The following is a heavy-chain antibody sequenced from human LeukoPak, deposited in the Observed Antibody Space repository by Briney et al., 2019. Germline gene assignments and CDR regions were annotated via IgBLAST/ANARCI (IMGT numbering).Heavy chain of an antibody. CDR1: DGSINSYY. Sequence: ETLSLTCTVSDGSINSYYWSWIRQAPGKGLEWVGRIKSKTDGGTTDYAAPVKGRFTISRDDSKNTLYLQMNSLKTEDTAVYYCTTDPSPYYDFWSGLKRLVSNAFDIWGQGTMVTVSS. CDR2: IKSKTDGGTT. V-gene: IGHV3-15*01. J-gene: IGHJ3*02. D-gene: IGHD3-3*01. CDR3: TTDPSPYYDFWSGLKRLVSNAFDI.